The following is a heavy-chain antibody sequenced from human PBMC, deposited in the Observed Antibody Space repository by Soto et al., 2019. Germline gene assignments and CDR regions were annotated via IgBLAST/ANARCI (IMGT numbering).Heavy chain of an antibody. D-gene: IGHD4-17*01. J-gene: IGHJ4*01. CDR3: AKVLSAVTTNDLDY. V-gene: IGHV3-23*01. CDR2: ISGSGGST. CDR1: GFTFSSYA. Sequence: GGPLRLSCAASGFTFSSYAMSWVRQAPGKGLEWVSAISGSGGSTYYADSVKGRFTISRDNSKNTLYLQMNSLRAEDTAVYYFAKVLSAVTTNDLDYLGQEPWSPSPQ.